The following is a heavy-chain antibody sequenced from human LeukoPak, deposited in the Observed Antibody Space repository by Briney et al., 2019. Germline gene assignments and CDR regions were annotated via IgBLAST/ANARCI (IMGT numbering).Heavy chain of an antibody. Sequence: GGTLRLSCAASGFTFSSYGMSWVRQAPGKGLEWVSAISGSGGSTYYADSVKGRFTISRDNSKNTLYLQMNSLRAEDTAVYYCAKIKAVTTQDFDYWGQGTLVTVSS. J-gene: IGHJ4*02. V-gene: IGHV3-23*01. CDR3: AKIKAVTTQDFDY. D-gene: IGHD4-17*01. CDR2: ISGSGGST. CDR1: GFTFSSYG.